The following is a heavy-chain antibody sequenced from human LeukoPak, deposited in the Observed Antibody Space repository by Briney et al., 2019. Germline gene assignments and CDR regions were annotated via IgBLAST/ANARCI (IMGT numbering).Heavy chain of an antibody. CDR2: INPKSGET. V-gene: IGHV1-2*02. J-gene: IGHJ4*02. Sequence: GASVKVSCKASGYAFTDYYIHWVRQAPGQGLEWMGWINPKSGETDYGQKFQGRVTVTRDTSISTAYMELSRLRSDDTAVYYCARDGAPSIRSCDFDYWGQGTLVTVST. CDR3: ARDGAPSIRSCDFDY. D-gene: IGHD4/OR15-4a*01. CDR1: GYAFTDYY.